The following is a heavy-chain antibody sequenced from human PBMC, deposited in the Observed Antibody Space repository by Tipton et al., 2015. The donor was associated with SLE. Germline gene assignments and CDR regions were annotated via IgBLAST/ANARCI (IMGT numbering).Heavy chain of an antibody. CDR1: GDSLSNIGYY. Sequence: TLSLTCTFSGDSLSNIGYYWTWIRQHPGKGLEWIGSIYYRGNTYYNPSLQSRFSISVDTSKNRLSLQVISVTAPDTAVYYCARGMVTWRGAIIGVDVWGQGTTVNVSS. CDR3: ARGMVTWRGAIIGVDV. J-gene: IGHJ6*02. V-gene: IGHV4-31*03. D-gene: IGHD2-21*02. CDR2: IYYRGNT.